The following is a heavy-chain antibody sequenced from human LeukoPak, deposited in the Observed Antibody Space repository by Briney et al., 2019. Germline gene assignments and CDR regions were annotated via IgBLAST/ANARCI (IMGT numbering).Heavy chain of an antibody. CDR1: GFTFSRYW. D-gene: IGHD1-7*01. V-gene: IGHV3-7*01. J-gene: IGHJ4*02. Sequence: QPGGSLRLSCAASGFTFSRYWMSGLRQAPGKGLEWVANINEDGSEKYYVDSVKGRFSISRDNAKNSLYLQMNSLRAEDTAVYYCARDLWEGNYIFDYWGQGTLVTVSS. CDR2: INEDGSEK. CDR3: ARDLWEGNYIFDY.